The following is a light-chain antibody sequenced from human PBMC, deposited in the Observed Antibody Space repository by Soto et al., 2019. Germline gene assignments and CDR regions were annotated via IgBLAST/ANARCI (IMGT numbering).Light chain of an antibody. CDR3: GSYAGSYTTGL. Sequence: QSALTQPPSASGSPGQSVTISCTGTSSDIGYYNYVSWYQQHPGKAPKLMIYEVNKRPSGVPDRFSGSKSGNTASLTVSGLQYEDETDYYCGSYAGSYTTGLFGRGTKLTVL. J-gene: IGLJ2*01. CDR1: SSDIGYYNY. CDR2: EVN. V-gene: IGLV2-8*01.